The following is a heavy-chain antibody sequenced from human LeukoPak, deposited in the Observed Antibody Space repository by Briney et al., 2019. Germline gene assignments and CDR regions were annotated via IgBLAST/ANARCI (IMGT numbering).Heavy chain of an antibody. Sequence: PSETLSLTCTVSGDSISSYYWSWIRQPPGKGLEWIGYMYCSGSTSYNPSLKSRVTMSVDTSKNQFSLKLSSVTAADTAVYYCATIRDTAHRYWYFDLWGRGTLVIVSS. D-gene: IGHD5-18*01. CDR2: MYCSGST. V-gene: IGHV4-59*03. CDR3: ATIRDTAHRYWYFDL. J-gene: IGHJ2*01. CDR1: GDSISSYY.